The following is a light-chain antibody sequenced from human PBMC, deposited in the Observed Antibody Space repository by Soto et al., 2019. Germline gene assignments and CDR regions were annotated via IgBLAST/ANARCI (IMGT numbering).Light chain of an antibody. CDR2: EAT. J-gene: IGLJ1*01. V-gene: IGLV2-14*01. Sequence: QSVLTQPPSVSGSPGQSITVSCTGTTSDIGASNFVSWYQHLPGRPPKVIIFEATNRPSGVSDRFSGSKAGITASLTISGLQTEDGADYYCSSYTDNSTLVFGTGTKV. CDR1: TSDIGASNF. CDR3: SSYTDNSTLV.